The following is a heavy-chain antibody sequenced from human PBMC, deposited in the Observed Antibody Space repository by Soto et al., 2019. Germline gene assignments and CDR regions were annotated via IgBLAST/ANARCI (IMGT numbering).Heavy chain of an antibody. CDR2: INSDGSTT. CDR3: ASAKIGDYFQVY. V-gene: IGHV3-74*01. Sequence: GGSLGLSCAASGFTFSGYWMHWVRQAPGKGLVWVSRINSDGSTTSYADSVKGRFTISRDNAKNTLYLQMDSLRAEDTAVYYCASAKIGDYFQVYWGQGTLVTVSS. J-gene: IGHJ4*02. D-gene: IGHD4-17*01. CDR1: GFTFSGYW.